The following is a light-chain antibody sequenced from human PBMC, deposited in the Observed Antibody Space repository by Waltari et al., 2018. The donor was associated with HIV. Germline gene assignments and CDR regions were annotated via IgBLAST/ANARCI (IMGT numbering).Light chain of an antibody. Sequence: EIVMTQSPPTLSVSPGQRVTLSCRASQSISAKVAWYQQRPGQAPRLLIYEAATRPTGIPARFSGSGSGTEFTLTISSLQSEDFATYFCQQCDDGPRGITFGQGTMLEIK. V-gene: IGKV3-15*01. J-gene: IGKJ2*01. CDR3: QQCDDGPRGIT. CDR1: QSISAK. CDR2: EAA.